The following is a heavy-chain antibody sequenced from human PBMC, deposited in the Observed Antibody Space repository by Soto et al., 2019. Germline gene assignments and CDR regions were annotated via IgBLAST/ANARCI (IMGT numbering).Heavy chain of an antibody. CDR1: GYSISSGYY. D-gene: IGHD6-6*01. V-gene: IGHV4-38-2*02. Sequence: SETLSLTCTVSGYSISSGYYWGWIRQPPGKGLEWIGSIYHSGSTYYNPSLKSRVTISVATSKNQFSLKLSSGTAADTAVYYCARDRVTEYSSSWPFDYWGQGTLVTVSS. CDR3: ARDRVTEYSSSWPFDY. CDR2: IYHSGST. J-gene: IGHJ4*02.